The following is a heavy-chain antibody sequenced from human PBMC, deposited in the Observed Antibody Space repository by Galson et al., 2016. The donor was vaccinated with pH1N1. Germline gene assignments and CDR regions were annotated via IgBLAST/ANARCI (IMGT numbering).Heavy chain of an antibody. D-gene: IGHD6-13*01. Sequence: SLRLSCAASGFIFSDHWMSWVRRAPDKGLEWVANTNQDGSQKYYVDSVRGRFTISRDNAKNSVSLQMNSLRPDDTGVYYCVRAIGAAASFWGQGTLVTVSS. CDR1: GFIFSDHW. V-gene: IGHV3-7*01. CDR3: VRAIGAAASF. CDR2: TNQDGSQK. J-gene: IGHJ4*02.